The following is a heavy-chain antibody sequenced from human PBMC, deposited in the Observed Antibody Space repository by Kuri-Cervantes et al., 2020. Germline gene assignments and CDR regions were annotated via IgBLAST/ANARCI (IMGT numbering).Heavy chain of an antibody. Sequence: GGSLRLSCAASGFTFSSYWMSWVRQAPGKGLEWVANIKQDGSEKYYVDSVKGRFTISRDNAKNSLYLQMNSLRAEDTALYFCVRDSRGRSNWFDPWGQGTLVTVSS. J-gene: IGHJ5*02. CDR2: IKQDGSEK. D-gene: IGHD3-16*01. CDR3: VRDSRGRSNWFDP. CDR1: GFTFSSYW. V-gene: IGHV3-7*01.